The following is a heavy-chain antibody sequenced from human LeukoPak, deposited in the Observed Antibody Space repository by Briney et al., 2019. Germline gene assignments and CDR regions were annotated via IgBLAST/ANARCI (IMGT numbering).Heavy chain of an antibody. Sequence: GPTLVKPTQTLTLTCTFSGFSLSPSGVGVGWIRQPPGKALEWLALIYWNDDKRYSPSLQSRLTITKDTSKDQVVVTMTNMDPLDTASYYCAHLAARRSFDIWGQGTMVTVSS. CDR1: GFSLSPSGVG. J-gene: IGHJ3*02. CDR2: IYWNDDK. D-gene: IGHD6-13*01. V-gene: IGHV2-5*01. CDR3: AHLAARRSFDI.